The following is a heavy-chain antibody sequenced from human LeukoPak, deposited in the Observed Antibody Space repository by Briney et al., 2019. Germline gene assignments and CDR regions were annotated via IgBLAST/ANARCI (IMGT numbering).Heavy chain of an antibody. Sequence: GGSLRLSCAASGFTFDDYAMHWVRQAPGKGLGWVSLISGDGGSTYYADSVKGRFTISRDNAKNTLYLQMNSLRAEDTAVYYCARDLVGSGWYFGDAFDIWGQGTMVTVSS. V-gene: IGHV3-43*02. CDR1: GFTFDDYA. CDR3: ARDLVGSGWYFGDAFDI. D-gene: IGHD6-19*01. CDR2: ISGDGGST. J-gene: IGHJ3*02.